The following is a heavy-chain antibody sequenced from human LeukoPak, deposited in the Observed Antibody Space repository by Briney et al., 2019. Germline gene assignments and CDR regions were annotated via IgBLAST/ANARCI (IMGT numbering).Heavy chain of an antibody. Sequence: SETLSLMCAVYGGSFSGYYWSWIRQPPGRGLEWIGGINHSGSTNYNPSLKSRVTISVDTSKNQFSLKLSSVTAADTAVYYCGVSSSSSKGSFDYWGQGTLVTVSS. CDR3: GVSSSSSKGSFDY. CDR2: INHSGST. D-gene: IGHD2-2*01. CDR1: GGSFSGYY. V-gene: IGHV4-34*01. J-gene: IGHJ4*02.